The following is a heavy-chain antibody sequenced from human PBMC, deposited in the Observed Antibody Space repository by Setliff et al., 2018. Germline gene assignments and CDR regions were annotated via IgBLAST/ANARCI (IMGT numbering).Heavy chain of an antibody. CDR1: GYTFTGYY. CDR3: ARTIVGGATRLDY. V-gene: IGHV1-2*02. CDR2: INPNSGST. J-gene: IGHJ4*02. Sequence: ASVKVSCKASGYTFTGYYMHWVRQAPGQGPEWMGWINPNSGSTNYAQKFQGRVTMTRDTSISTAYMELNRLRSDDTAVYYCARTIVGGATRLDYWGLGTLVTVSS. D-gene: IGHD1-26*01.